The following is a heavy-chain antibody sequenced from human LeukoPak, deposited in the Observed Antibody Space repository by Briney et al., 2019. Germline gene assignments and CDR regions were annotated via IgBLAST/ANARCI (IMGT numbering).Heavy chain of an antibody. CDR2: ISGSGDYS. J-gene: IGHJ5*02. V-gene: IGHV3-23*01. CDR3: AKDFSAGGNYGYGRFDP. Sequence: GGSLRLPCAASGFTFSNYVMNWVRQAPGKGLEWVSAISGSGDYSNSADSVKGRFTISRDNSENTLYLQMNSLRAEDTGVYYCAKDFSAGGNYGYGRFDPWGQGTLVTVSS. D-gene: IGHD4-17*01. CDR1: GFTFSNYV.